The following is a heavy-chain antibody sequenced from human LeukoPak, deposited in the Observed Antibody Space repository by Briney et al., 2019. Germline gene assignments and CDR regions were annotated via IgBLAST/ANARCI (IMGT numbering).Heavy chain of an antibody. Sequence: GGSLRLSCAASGFTFGSHWMHWVRQAPGKGLVWVSRISIDGSSTNYADSVKGRFTISRDNAKNTLYLQMNSLRAEDTAVYYCARRLQGGSGSYYVDYWGQGTLVTASS. CDR3: ARRLQGGSGSYYVDY. CDR1: GFTFGSHW. CDR2: ISIDGSST. V-gene: IGHV3-74*01. J-gene: IGHJ4*02. D-gene: IGHD6-19*01.